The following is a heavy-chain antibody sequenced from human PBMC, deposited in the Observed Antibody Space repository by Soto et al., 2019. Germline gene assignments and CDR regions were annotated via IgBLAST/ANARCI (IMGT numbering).Heavy chain of an antibody. Sequence: GGSLRLSCAASGFTFRRNNMNWVRQAPGKGLEWVASISSSGDYLYYADSVKGRFIISRDNFQNSLFLQMNNLRADDTAVYYCARDRYPNYPPDAFDIWGQGTLVTVSS. CDR3: ARDRYPNYPPDAFDI. D-gene: IGHD4-4*01. CDR2: ISSSGDYL. V-gene: IGHV3-21*01. CDR1: GFTFRRNN. J-gene: IGHJ3*02.